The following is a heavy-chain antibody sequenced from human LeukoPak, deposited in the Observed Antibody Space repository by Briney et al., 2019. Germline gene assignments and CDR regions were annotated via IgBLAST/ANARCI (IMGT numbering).Heavy chain of an antibody. CDR1: GGSISNNNYY. J-gene: IGHJ4*02. CDR3: ASGYYRFDY. Sequence: SETLSLTCTVSGGSISNNNYYWGWIRQPPGKGLEWIGSMYYSGSTYYSPSLKSRVAISKDTPKNQFSLKLTSVTAADTAVYYCASGYYRFDYWGQGTLVTVSS. CDR2: MYYSGST. D-gene: IGHD3-22*01. V-gene: IGHV4-39*01.